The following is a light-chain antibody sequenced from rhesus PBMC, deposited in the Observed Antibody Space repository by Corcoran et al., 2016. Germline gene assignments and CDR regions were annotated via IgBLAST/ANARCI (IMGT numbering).Light chain of an antibody. J-gene: IGKJ3*01. CDR1: QSVSSY. CDR2: GAS. CDR3: YQHSSGFT. Sequence: QVILTQSPATLSLSPGERATLSCRASQSVSSYLAWDQQKPGQAPRLLIYGASSRATGIPDRLSGSGSGTDFTLTISRLEPEDVGGSHCYQHSSGFTFGPGTKLDIK. V-gene: IGKV3-10*01.